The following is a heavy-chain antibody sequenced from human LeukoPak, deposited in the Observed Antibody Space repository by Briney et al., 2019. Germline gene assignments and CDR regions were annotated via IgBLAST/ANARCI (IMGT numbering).Heavy chain of an antibody. Sequence: PSETLSLTCTVSGGSISGYYWSWIRQPAGKGLECIGRIYTSGRTNYNPSLKSRVTMSVDTSKNQFSLKLSSVTAADTAVYYCARDRDSRGLAYWGQGTLVTVSS. D-gene: IGHD6-13*01. CDR1: GGSISGYY. CDR3: ARDRDSRGLAY. V-gene: IGHV4-4*07. J-gene: IGHJ4*02. CDR2: IYTSGRT.